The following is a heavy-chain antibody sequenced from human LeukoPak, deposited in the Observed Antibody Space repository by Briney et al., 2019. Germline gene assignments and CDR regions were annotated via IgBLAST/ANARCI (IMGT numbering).Heavy chain of an antibody. Sequence: SETLSLTCTVSGGSISSYYWSWIRQPPGKGLEWIGYIYYSWSTNYNPSLKSRVTISVDTSKNHFSLKLSSVTAADTAVYYCARGYSGYENYGMDVWGQGTTVTVSS. CDR1: GGSISSYY. CDR2: IYYSWST. CDR3: ARGYSGYENYGMDV. J-gene: IGHJ6*02. V-gene: IGHV4-59*01. D-gene: IGHD5-12*01.